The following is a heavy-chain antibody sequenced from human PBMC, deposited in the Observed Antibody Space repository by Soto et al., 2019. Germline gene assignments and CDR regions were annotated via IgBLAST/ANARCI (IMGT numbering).Heavy chain of an antibody. CDR3: VMVDNYVTPTPQDV. Sequence: QVQLVQSGDEVKKPGASVKVSCKASGYIFVNYGIAWVRQAPGQVLEWMGWISPYTGNTHSATKIQGRLTMTTDTSTSTADMDLRSLTSDDTAVYYCVMVDNYVTPTPQDVWGQGTTVTVSS. V-gene: IGHV1-18*01. J-gene: IGHJ6*02. CDR2: ISPYTGNT. CDR1: GYIFVNYG. D-gene: IGHD3-16*01.